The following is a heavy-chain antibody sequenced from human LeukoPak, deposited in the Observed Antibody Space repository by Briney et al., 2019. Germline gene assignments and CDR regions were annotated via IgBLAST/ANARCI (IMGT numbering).Heavy chain of an antibody. D-gene: IGHD7-27*01. CDR1: GYTFTSYG. Sequence: ASVKVSCKASGYTFTSYGISWVRQAPGQGLEWLGWISTYNGNTHYAQKLQGRVTMTTDTSTTTAYMELRSLRSDDTAVYYCARDYRTGFDYWGQGTLVTVSS. V-gene: IGHV1-18*01. CDR2: ISTYNGNT. CDR3: ARDYRTGFDY. J-gene: IGHJ4*02.